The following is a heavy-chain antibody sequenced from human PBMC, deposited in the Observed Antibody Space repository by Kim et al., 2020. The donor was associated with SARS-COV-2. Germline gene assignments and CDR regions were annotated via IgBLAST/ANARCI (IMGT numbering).Heavy chain of an antibody. J-gene: IGHJ4*02. CDR2: IYPGDSNT. D-gene: IGHD3-22*01. V-gene: IGHV5-51*01. CDR3: ARNRNYYDSSGYYYYPFDY. CDR1: GYSFTSYW. Sequence: GESLKISCKGSGYSFTSYWIGWVRQMPGKGLEWMGIIYPGDSNTRYSPSFQGQVTISADKSISTAYRQWSSLKASDTAMYYCARNRNYYDSSGYYYYPFDYWGQGTLVTVSS.